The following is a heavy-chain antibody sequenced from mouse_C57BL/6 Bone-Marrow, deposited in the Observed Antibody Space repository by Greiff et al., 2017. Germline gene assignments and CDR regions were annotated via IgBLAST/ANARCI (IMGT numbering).Heavy chain of an antibody. CDR3: ARNYYGSSGYFDV. J-gene: IGHJ1*03. Sequence: QVQLQQPGAELVMPGASVKLSCKASGYTFTSYWMHWVKQRPGQGLEWIGEIDPSDSYTNYNQKFKGKSTLTVDKSSSTAYMQLSSLTSEDSAVYYCARNYYGSSGYFDVGGTGTTVTVSS. CDR2: IDPSDSYT. V-gene: IGHV1-69*01. D-gene: IGHD1-1*01. CDR1: GYTFTSYW.